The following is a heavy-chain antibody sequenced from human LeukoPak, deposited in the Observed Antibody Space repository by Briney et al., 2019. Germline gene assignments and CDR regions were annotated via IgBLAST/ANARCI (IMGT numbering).Heavy chain of an antibody. Sequence: SQTLSLTCVISGDSFSSTSSAWNWIRQSPSRGLEWLGRTYYRSKWINDYAVSVKGRITINPDTSENQFSLQLNSVTPEDTAIYYCARNYRPDFDCWGQGTLATVSS. J-gene: IGHJ4*02. V-gene: IGHV6-1*01. D-gene: IGHD1-7*01. CDR2: TYYRSKWIN. CDR3: ARNYRPDFDC. CDR1: GDSFSSTSSA.